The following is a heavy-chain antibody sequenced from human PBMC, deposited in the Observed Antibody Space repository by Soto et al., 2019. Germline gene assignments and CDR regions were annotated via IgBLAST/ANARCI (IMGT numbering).Heavy chain of an antibody. Sequence: QVQLVQSGAEVKKPGSSVKVSCKASGGTFSSYAISWVRQAPGQGLEWMGGIIPIFGTANYAQKFQGRVTITADKSTSTDYMELSSLRSEDTAVYYCARDRSDYYDSSGYYPYFDYWGQGTLVTVSS. J-gene: IGHJ4*02. D-gene: IGHD3-22*01. V-gene: IGHV1-69*06. CDR2: IIPIFGTA. CDR3: ARDRSDYYDSSGYYPYFDY. CDR1: GGTFSSYA.